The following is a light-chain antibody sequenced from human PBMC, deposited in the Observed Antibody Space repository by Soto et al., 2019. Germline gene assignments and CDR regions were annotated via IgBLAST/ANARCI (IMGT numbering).Light chain of an antibody. V-gene: IGKV1-39*01. CDR2: AAS. CDR3: QQSYNWWA. Sequence: DIQMTQSPSSLSASVGDRVTITCRASQSISSYLNWYQQKPGKAPKLLIYAASSLQSGVPSRFSGSGSGTDFTLTISSLQPEDFAAYYCQQSYNWWAFGQGTKVDI. CDR1: QSISSY. J-gene: IGKJ1*01.